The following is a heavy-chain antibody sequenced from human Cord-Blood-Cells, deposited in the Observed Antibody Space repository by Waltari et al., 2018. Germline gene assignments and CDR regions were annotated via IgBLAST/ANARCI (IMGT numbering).Heavy chain of an antibody. CDR2: IIPIFGTA. Sequence: QVQLVQSGAAVKKHGSSVKVSCKASGGTFSSYAILWVRQAPGQGLEWMGGIIPIFGTANYAQKFQGRVTITADESTSTAYMELSSLRSEDTAVYYCASGVIAAADFDAFDIWGQGTMVTVSS. CDR3: ASGVIAAADFDAFDI. D-gene: IGHD6-13*01. V-gene: IGHV1-69*01. CDR1: GGTFSSYA. J-gene: IGHJ3*02.